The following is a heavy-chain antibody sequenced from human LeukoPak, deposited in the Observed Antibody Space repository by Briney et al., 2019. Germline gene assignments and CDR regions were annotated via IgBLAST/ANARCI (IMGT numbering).Heavy chain of an antibody. V-gene: IGHV3-23*01. CDR1: GITLSNYA. Sequence: GGSLRLFGAVSGITLSNYAMSWVRQAPGKGLEWVAGISGSGGGTHYADSVKGRFTISRDNPKNTLYLQMNNLRAGDTAVYFCAKRGVVIRVILVGFHKEAYYFDSWGQGALVTVSS. CDR2: ISGSGGGT. CDR3: AKRGVVIRVILVGFHKEAYYFDS. J-gene: IGHJ4*02. D-gene: IGHD3-22*01.